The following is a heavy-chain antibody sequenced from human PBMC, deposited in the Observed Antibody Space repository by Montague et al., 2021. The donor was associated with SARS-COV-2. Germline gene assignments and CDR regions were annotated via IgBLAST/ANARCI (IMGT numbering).Heavy chain of an antibody. Sequence: SETLSLTCTVSGGSMSDHYWAWIRQPPGKGLEWLAHIYYSGGINSNASXXSRVSMSVDTSKNQFSLKLTSVTAADTAVYYCARAVSVRRAVNWFDPWGQGTLVTVSS. J-gene: IGHJ5*02. CDR3: ARAVSVRRAVNWFDP. CDR2: IYYSGGI. V-gene: IGHV4-59*11. CDR1: GGSMSDHY. D-gene: IGHD3-10*01.